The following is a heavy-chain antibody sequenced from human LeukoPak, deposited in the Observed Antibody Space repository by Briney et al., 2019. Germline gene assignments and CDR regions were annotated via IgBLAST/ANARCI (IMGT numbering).Heavy chain of an antibody. CDR3: ARGLGGSGSYFVTHRYYYGMDV. Sequence: PGGSLRLSCAASGFTVSSNYMSWVRQAPGKGLEWVSVIYSGGSTYYADSVKGRFTISRDNSKNTLYLQMNSLRAEDTAVYYCARGLGGSGSYFVTHRYYYGMDVWGQGTTVTVSS. D-gene: IGHD3-10*01. CDR1: GFTVSSNY. CDR2: IYSGGST. V-gene: IGHV3-66*01. J-gene: IGHJ6*02.